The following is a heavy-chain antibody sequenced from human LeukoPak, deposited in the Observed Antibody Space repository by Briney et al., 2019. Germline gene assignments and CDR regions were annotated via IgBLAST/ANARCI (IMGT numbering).Heavy chain of an antibody. Sequence: GGSLRLSCAASGFTFSSYSMNWVRQAPGKGLEWVSSISSSSSYIYYADSVKGRFTISRDNAKNSLYLQMNSLRAEDTAVYYCARADSSWYPVDYWGQGTLVTVSS. D-gene: IGHD6-13*01. J-gene: IGHJ4*02. CDR2: ISSSSSYI. CDR1: GFTFSSYS. CDR3: ARADSSWYPVDY. V-gene: IGHV3-21*01.